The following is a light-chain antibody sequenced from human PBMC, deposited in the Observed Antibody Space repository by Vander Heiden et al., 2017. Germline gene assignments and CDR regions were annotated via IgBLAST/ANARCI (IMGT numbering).Light chain of an antibody. CDR3: QNYGSPLTWT. CDR1: QSVSSSY. Sequence: IVLTQSPGTVSLSPGERATLSCRASQSVSSSYLAWYQQKPGQAPRLLISGASSRAPGIPDRFSGSGSGTDFTLTISRLEPEDVAVYYCQNYGSPLTWTFGQGTKVEIK. CDR2: GAS. J-gene: IGKJ1*01. V-gene: IGKV3-20*01.